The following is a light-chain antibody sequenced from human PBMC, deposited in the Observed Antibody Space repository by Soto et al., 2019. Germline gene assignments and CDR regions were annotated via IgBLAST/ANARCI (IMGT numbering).Light chain of an antibody. CDR2: DAS. Sequence: EIVLTQSPATLSLSPGERATLSCRASQSVSSYLAWYQQKPGQAPRLLIYDASNRATGIPARFSGSGSGTDFTLTIRSLEPEDFAVYYCQQRRNWPLITFGQGTRLEIK. J-gene: IGKJ5*01. CDR1: QSVSSY. V-gene: IGKV3-11*01. CDR3: QQRRNWPLIT.